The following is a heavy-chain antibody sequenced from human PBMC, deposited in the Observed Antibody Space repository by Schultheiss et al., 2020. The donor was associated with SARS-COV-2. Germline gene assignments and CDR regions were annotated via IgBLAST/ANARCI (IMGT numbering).Heavy chain of an antibody. CDR1: GYTFTGYY. CDR3: ARDRGLRFLAGWDAFDI. V-gene: IGHV1-2*02. Sequence: ASVKVSCKASGYTFTGYYMHWVRQAPGQGLEWMGWINPNSGGTNYAQKFQGRVTMTRDTSTSTVYMELSSLRSEDTAVYYCARDRGLRFLAGWDAFDIWGQGTMVTVSS. D-gene: IGHD3-3*01. CDR2: INPNSGGT. J-gene: IGHJ3*02.